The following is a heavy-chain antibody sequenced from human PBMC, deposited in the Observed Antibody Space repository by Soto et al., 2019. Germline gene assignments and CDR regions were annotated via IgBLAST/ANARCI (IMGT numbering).Heavy chain of an antibody. J-gene: IGHJ4*02. V-gene: IGHV3-53*01. CDR2: IYSGGST. CDR3: ASDLDYYDSSGYYFPLFWY. Sequence: GGSLRLSCAASGFTVSSNYMSWVRQAPGKGLEWVSVIYSGGSTYYADSVKGRFTISRDNSKNTLYLQMNSLRAEDTAVYYCASDLDYYDSSGYYFPLFWYWGQGTLVTVSS. CDR1: GFTVSSNY. D-gene: IGHD3-22*01.